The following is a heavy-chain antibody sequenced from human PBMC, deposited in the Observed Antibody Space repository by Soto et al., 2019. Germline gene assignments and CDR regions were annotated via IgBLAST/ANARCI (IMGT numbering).Heavy chain of an antibody. V-gene: IGHV3-33*01. CDR2: IWYDGSNK. Sequence: GGSLRLSCAASGFTFSSYGMHWVRQAPGKGLEWVAVIWYDGSNKYYADSVKGRFTISRDNSKNTLYLQMNSLRAEDTAVYYCARAAPVYYYYYGMDVWGQGTTVTVSS. CDR1: GFTFSSYG. CDR3: ARAAPVYYYYYGMDV. J-gene: IGHJ6*02.